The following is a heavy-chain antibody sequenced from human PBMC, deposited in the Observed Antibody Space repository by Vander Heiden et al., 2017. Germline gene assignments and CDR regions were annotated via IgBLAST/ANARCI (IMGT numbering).Heavy chain of an antibody. V-gene: IGHV3-33*01. CDR3: ARTYNSRGYPFPDY. D-gene: IGHD3-22*01. J-gene: IGHJ4*02. Sequence: QVQLVESGGGVVKPGRSLKLSCAASGFTFSDYGMHWVRQAPGRGLEWVAVIWYDGSNKYHADSVKGRFTISRDNSKNTLYLQMNSLRAEDTAVYYCARTYNSRGYPFPDYWGQGTLVTVSS. CDR2: IWYDGSNK. CDR1: GFTFSDYG.